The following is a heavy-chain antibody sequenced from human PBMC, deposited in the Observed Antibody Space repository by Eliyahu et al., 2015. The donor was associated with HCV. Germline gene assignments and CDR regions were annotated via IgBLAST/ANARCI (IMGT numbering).Heavy chain of an antibody. CDR3: ARGYSSNSGSDY. Sequence: EVQLVESGGGLVQPGGSLRLSCAASXFTFSSYIMNWVRQAPGKGLEWVSSISRSSSTIYYADSVKGRFTISRDNAKNSLYLQMNSLRAEDTAVYYCARGYSSNSGSDYWGQGTLVTVSS. V-gene: IGHV3-48*01. CDR2: ISRSSSTI. CDR1: XFTFSSYI. J-gene: IGHJ4*02. D-gene: IGHD6-13*01.